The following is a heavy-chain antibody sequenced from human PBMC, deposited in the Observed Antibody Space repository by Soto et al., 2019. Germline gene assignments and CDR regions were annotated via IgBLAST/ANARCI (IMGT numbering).Heavy chain of an antibody. D-gene: IGHD6-6*01. Sequence: EVQLVESGGGLVKPGGSLRLSCAASGFTFSSYSMNWVRQAPGKGLEWVSSISSSSSYKYYADSVKGRFTISRDNAKNSLYLQMNSLRAEDTAVYYCARGAAARQWVFDYWGQGTLVTVSS. CDR2: ISSSSSYK. CDR1: GFTFSSYS. J-gene: IGHJ4*02. V-gene: IGHV3-21*01. CDR3: ARGAAARQWVFDY.